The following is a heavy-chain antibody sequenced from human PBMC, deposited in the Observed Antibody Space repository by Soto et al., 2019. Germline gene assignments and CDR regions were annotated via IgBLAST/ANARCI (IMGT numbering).Heavy chain of an antibody. CDR3: AKAGTYFYGFDP. CDR1: GFTFSSYA. J-gene: IGHJ5*02. CDR2: ISGSGGST. V-gene: IGHV3-23*01. D-gene: IGHD3-10*01. Sequence: EVQLLESGGGLVKPGGSLRLSGASSGFTFSSYAMSWVRQAPGKGLEWVSAISGSGGSTYYADSVKGRFTISRDNSKNTLYLQMNSLRAEDTAVYYCAKAGTYFYGFDPWGQGTLVTVSS.